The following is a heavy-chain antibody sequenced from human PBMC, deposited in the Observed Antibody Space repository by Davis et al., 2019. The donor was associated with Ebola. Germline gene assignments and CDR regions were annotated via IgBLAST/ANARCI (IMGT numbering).Heavy chain of an antibody. CDR2: IYSGGNI. CDR1: GGSMSSFF. V-gene: IGHV4-4*07. J-gene: IGHJ4*02. D-gene: IGHD3-3*01. Sequence: SETLSLTCTVSGGSMSSFFGTWFRQPAGKGLEWIGRIYSGGNINYNPSLMGRVTMSMDTSNNHFSLSLKSVTAADTAVYYCARDEGIFGVVHRGQGILVTVSS. CDR3: ARDEGIFGVVH.